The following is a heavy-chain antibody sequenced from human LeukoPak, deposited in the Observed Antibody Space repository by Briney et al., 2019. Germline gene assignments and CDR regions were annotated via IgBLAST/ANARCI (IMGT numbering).Heavy chain of an antibody. CDR1: GGSISSSSYY. Sequence: PSETLSLTCTVSGGSISSSSYYWGWIRQPPGKGREWIGSIYYSGSTYYNPSLKSRVTISVDTSKNQFSLELSSVTAADTAVYYCARGLSIAARRAFDYWGQGTLVTVSS. CDR3: ARGLSIAARRAFDY. CDR2: IYYSGST. V-gene: IGHV4-39*01. J-gene: IGHJ4*02. D-gene: IGHD6-6*01.